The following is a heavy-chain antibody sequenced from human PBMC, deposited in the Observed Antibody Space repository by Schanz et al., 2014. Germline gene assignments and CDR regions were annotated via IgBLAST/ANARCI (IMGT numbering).Heavy chain of an antibody. V-gene: IGHV1-18*01. J-gene: IGHJ4*02. Sequence: QVQLVQSGAEVKKPGASVKVSCKASGYTFTSYGISWVRQAPGQGLEWMGWISPYNGNTNYAQKLQGRVTMTRNTSMSTAYIELHILTSEDTAVYYCARGRTFDHWGQGTLVTVSS. CDR2: ISPYNGNT. CDR1: GYTFTSYG. CDR3: ARGRTFDH.